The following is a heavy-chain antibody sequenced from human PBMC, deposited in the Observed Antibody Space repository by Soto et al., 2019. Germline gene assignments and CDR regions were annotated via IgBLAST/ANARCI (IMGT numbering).Heavy chain of an antibody. Sequence: PSETLSLTCAVYGGSFSGYYWSWIRQHPGKGLEWIGYIYYSGSTYYNPSLKSRVTISVDTSKNQFSLKLSSVTAADTAVYYCARAPIEWGQGTLVTSPQ. V-gene: IGHV4-31*11. CDR2: IYYSGST. D-gene: IGHD1-26*01. CDR3: ARAPIE. CDR1: GGSFSGYY. J-gene: IGHJ4*01.